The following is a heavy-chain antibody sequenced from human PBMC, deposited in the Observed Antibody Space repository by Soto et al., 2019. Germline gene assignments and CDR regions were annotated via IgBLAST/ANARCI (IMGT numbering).Heavy chain of an antibody. D-gene: IGHD6-19*01. J-gene: IGHJ4*02. CDR3: AMIPSSSGEYYFDY. Sequence: GASVKVSCKASGYTFTSYAMHWVRQAPGQRLEWMGWINAGNGNTKYSQKFQGRVTITRDTSASTAYMELSSLRSEDTAVYYCAMIPSSSGEYYFDYWGQGTLVTVSS. V-gene: IGHV1-3*01. CDR2: INAGNGNT. CDR1: GYTFTSYA.